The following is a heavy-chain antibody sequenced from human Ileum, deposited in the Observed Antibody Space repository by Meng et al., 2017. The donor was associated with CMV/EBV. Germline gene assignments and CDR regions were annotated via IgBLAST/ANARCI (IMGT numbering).Heavy chain of an antibody. D-gene: IGHD3/OR15-3a*01. CDR1: GYTFTDYH. CDR3: AKAHEDFWTGYHSSFDY. Sequence: ASVKVSCKASGYTFTDYHIHWVRQAPGQGPEWMGWIKANNGGTNYAQKFQGRVTMTRDTSLNSAYMELARLTSDDTAVYYCAKAHEDFWTGYHSSFDYWGQGTLVTVSS. CDR2: IKANNGGT. J-gene: IGHJ4*02. V-gene: IGHV1-2*02.